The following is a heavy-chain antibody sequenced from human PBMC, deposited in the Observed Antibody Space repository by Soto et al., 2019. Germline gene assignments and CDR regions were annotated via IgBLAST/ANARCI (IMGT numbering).Heavy chain of an antibody. Sequence: GGSLRLSCAASGVTFSSYAMSWVRQAPGKGLEWVSAISGSGGSTYYADSVKGPFTISRDNSKNTLYLQMNSLRAEDTAVYYCARERNSPVRDIVVVVADPNFDYWGQGTLVTVSS. J-gene: IGHJ4*02. CDR2: ISGSGGST. CDR1: GVTFSSYA. CDR3: ARERNSPVRDIVVVVADPNFDY. V-gene: IGHV3-23*01. D-gene: IGHD2-15*01.